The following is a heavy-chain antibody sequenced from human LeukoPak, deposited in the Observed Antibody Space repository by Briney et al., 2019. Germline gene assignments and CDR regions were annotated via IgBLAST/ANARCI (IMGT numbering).Heavy chain of an antibody. D-gene: IGHD2-15*01. J-gene: IGHJ4*02. CDR3: ARDYCSGGSCHFDY. CDR1: GFTVSSNY. CDR2: IYSGGST. V-gene: IGHV3-53*01. Sequence: PGGSLRLSCAASGFTVSSNYMSWVRQAPGKGLEWVSVIYSGGSTYYADSVKGRFTISRDNSKNTLSLQMNSLRAEDTAVYYCARDYCSGGSCHFDYWGQGTLVTVSS.